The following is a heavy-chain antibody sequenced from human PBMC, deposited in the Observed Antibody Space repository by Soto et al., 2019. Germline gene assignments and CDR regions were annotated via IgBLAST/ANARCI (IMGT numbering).Heavy chain of an antibody. Sequence: QVQLQESGPGLVKPSGTLSLTCTVSDVSISTHKWWWTWVRQPPGKGLEWIGEIHHGGGTNYNPSLKSRVTMSIDKSNNQFSLNLNSVTAADTAAYYFARVDGPGSYFDYWGQGTQVTVSS. CDR3: ARVDGPGSYFDY. J-gene: IGHJ4*02. CDR2: IHHGGGT. D-gene: IGHD3-10*01. CDR1: DVSISTHKW. V-gene: IGHV4-4*02.